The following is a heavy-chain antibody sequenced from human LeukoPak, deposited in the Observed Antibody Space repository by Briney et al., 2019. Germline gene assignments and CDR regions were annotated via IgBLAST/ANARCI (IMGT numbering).Heavy chain of an antibody. Sequence: GASVKVSCKASGYTFTGYYMHWVRQAPGQGLEWMGWINPNSGGTNYAQKFQGRVTMTRDTSISTAYMELSRLRSDDTAAYYCARSVAGTFNDDYWGQGTLVTVSS. CDR3: ARSVAGTFNDDY. CDR1: GYTFTGYY. J-gene: IGHJ4*02. V-gene: IGHV1-2*02. D-gene: IGHD6-19*01. CDR2: INPNSGGT.